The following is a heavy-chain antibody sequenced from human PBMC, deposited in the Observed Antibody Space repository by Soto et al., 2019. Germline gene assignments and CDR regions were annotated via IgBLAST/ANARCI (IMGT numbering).Heavy chain of an antibody. CDR1: GFTFINTG. Sequence: GGSLRLSCAGSGFTFINTGMSWVRQAPGQGLEWVSAITGNGDTTYYADSVKGRFTISRDNSKSTLYLQMNSLRAEDTAVYYCAKIDGYFDYAVDYWGQGTLVTSPQ. V-gene: IGHV3-23*01. CDR2: ITGNGDTT. CDR3: AKIDGYFDYAVDY. D-gene: IGHD4-17*01. J-gene: IGHJ4*02.